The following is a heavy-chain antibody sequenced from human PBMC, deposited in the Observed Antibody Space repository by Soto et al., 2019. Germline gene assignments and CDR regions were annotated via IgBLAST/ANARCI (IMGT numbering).Heavy chain of an antibody. CDR1: GGTLSNYA. D-gene: IGHD6-13*01. J-gene: IGHJ6*02. CDR3: ARGGDMEAAVAKSEEYYGMDF. Sequence: ASVKVSCKASGGTLSNYAFSWVRQAPGQGPEWMGGIIPIFGTPNYAQKFQARLTITADESTSTAYMELSSLRSEDTAVYYCARGGDMEAAVAKSEEYYGMDFWGQGTTVTVSS. V-gene: IGHV1-69*13. CDR2: IIPIFGTP.